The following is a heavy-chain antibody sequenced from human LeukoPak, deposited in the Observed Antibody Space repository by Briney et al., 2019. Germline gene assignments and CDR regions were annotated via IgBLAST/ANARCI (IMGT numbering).Heavy chain of an antibody. CDR3: ARNYYCDY. CDR2: SRSKANSYTT. CDR1: GFTLSDHN. V-gene: IGHV3-72*01. Sequence: GGSLRLSCAASGFTLSDHNMDWVRQVPGKGLEWVGRSRSKANSYTTEYAASVKGRFTIPRDDSQNSLYLHMKSLKTEDTAVYYCARNYYCDYWGQGTLVTVSS. D-gene: IGHD1-7*01. J-gene: IGHJ4*02.